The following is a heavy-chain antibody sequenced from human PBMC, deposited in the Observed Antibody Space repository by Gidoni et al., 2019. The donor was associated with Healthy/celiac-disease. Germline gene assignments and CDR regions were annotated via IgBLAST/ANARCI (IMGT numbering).Heavy chain of an antibody. CDR2: ISSSSSYI. CDR1: GFTFSCHS. J-gene: IGHJ5*02. D-gene: IGHD2-2*01. CDR3: ARDPVVPAAFDVGNWFDP. Sequence: EVQLVESGGGLVKPGGSLRLPCAASGFTFSCHSMNWVRQAPGKGLELVSSISSSSSYIYYADSVKGRFTISRDNANNSLYLQMNSLRAEDTAVYYCARDPVVPAAFDVGNWFDPWGQGTLVTVSS. V-gene: IGHV3-21*01.